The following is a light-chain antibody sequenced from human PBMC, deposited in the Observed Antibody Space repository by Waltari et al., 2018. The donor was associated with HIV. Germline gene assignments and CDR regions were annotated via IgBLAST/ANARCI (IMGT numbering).Light chain of an antibody. Sequence: QSVLTQPPSVSAASRQKVTISCSGNRSNIGTNYISWYQPFPGPAPKLVIYDTNNRPSGIPDRFSGSKSGTSATLAITGLQTGDEADYYCCSYAGSYTLVFGGGTKLTVL. CDR1: RSNIGTNY. V-gene: IGLV1-51*01. CDR3: CSYAGSYTLV. CDR2: DTN. J-gene: IGLJ3*02.